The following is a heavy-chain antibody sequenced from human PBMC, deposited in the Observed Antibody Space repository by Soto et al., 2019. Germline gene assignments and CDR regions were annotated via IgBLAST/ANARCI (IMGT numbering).Heavy chain of an antibody. CDR2: ISGSGGNT. CDR3: AKDTTSTDY. V-gene: IGHV3-23*01. Sequence: PGGSLRLSCAASGFTFSSSAMSWVRQAPGKGLEWVSAISGSGGNTYYADSVKGRFTISRDNSKNTVYLQMNSLRAEDTAVYYCAKDTTSTDYWGQGTLVTVSS. CDR1: GFTFSSSA. J-gene: IGHJ4*02. D-gene: IGHD2-2*01.